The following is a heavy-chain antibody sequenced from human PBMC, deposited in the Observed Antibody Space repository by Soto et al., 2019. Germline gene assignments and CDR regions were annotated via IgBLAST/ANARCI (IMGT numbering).Heavy chain of an antibody. CDR2: INPSGDTR. CDR3: ARGPSRYSSSSLDY. D-gene: IGHD6-6*01. Sequence: ASVKVSCKASGYTFTEYYMHWVRQAPGHGLEWMGMINPSGDTRSYAQKFQGRVTMTRDTSTSTVYMELSSLRSEDTAVYYCARGPSRYSSSSLDYWGQGTLVTVSS. V-gene: IGHV1-46*01. CDR1: GYTFTEYY. J-gene: IGHJ4*02.